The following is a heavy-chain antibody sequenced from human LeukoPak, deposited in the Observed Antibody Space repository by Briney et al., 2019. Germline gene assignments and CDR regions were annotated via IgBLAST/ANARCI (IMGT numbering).Heavy chain of an antibody. Sequence: PGGSLRLSCAASGFTFSSYAMSWVRQAPGKGLEWVSAISGSGGSTYYADSVKGRFTISRDNAKNSLYLQMNSLRAEDTAVYYCARLYYYGSGSYSWGQGTLVTVSS. CDR2: ISGSGGST. CDR1: GFTFSSYA. D-gene: IGHD3-10*01. CDR3: ARLYYYGSGSYS. V-gene: IGHV3-23*01. J-gene: IGHJ5*02.